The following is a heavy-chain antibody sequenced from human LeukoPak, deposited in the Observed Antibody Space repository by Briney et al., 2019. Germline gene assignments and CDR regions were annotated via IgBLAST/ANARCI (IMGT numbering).Heavy chain of an antibody. CDR3: ARSFSGSYYFEY. CDR1: GDSISSGRYY. CDR2: IYTSGKT. D-gene: IGHD1-26*01. V-gene: IGHV4-61*02. Sequence: SETLYLTCTVSGDSISSGRYYWSWVRQPAGKELEWIGRIYTSGKTDYNPYTPSLKSRVTVSLDTSKNQLSLFLTSVTAADTAMYYCARSFSGSYYFEYWGQGTLVTVSS. J-gene: IGHJ4*02.